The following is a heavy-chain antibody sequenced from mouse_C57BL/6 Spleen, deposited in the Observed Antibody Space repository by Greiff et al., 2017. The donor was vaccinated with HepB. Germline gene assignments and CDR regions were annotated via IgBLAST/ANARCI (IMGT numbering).Heavy chain of an antibody. CDR2: ISYDGSN. CDR3: AREGQSTVFDY. D-gene: IGHD3-3*01. J-gene: IGHJ2*01. CDR1: GYSITSGYY. Sequence: DVQLQESGPGLVKPSQSLSLTCSVTGYSITSGYYWNWIRQFPGNKLEWMGYISYDGSNNYNPSLKNRISITRDTSKNQFFLKLNSVTTEDTATYYCAREGQSTVFDYWGQGTTLTVSS. V-gene: IGHV3-6*01.